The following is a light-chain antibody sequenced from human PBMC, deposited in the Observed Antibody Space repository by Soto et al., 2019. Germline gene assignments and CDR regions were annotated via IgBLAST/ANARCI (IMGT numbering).Light chain of an antibody. CDR1: ENVRTF. J-gene: IGKJ1*01. Sequence: EVVLTQSPATLSLSPGERATLSCRASENVRTFVDWYQQKPGQAPRLLIYGASNRATGIPARFSGSGSGTDFTLTISNLEPEDFAVYYCHYYDKWPPGTFGQGTKVEIK. CDR2: GAS. V-gene: IGKV3-11*01. CDR3: HYYDKWPPGT.